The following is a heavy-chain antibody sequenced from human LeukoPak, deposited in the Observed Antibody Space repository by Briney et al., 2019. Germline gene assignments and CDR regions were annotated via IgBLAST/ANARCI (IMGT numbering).Heavy chain of an antibody. CDR1: GFPFSSYW. CDR3: AKRRGYCTGGSCSIIGLDY. D-gene: IGHD2-15*01. V-gene: IGHV3-23*01. J-gene: IGHJ4*02. Sequence: GGSLRLSCVASGFPFSSYWMTWVRQAPGKGLEWVAGISDSGDSTYYTDSVKGRFTISRDNSKKTLYLQMNSLRAEDTAVYFCAKRRGYCTGGSCSIIGLDYWGQGTLVTVSS. CDR2: ISDSGDST.